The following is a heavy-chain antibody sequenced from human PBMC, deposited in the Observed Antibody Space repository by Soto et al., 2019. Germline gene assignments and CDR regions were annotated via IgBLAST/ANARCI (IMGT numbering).Heavy chain of an antibody. Sequence: SGPTLVNPTQTLTLACTFSGFSLYTPGVGVGWIRQPPGKALEWLALIYWNDDKRYSPSLKSRLTITKDTSKNEVVLTMTNMDPADTATYYCAQGGGGMDVWGQGTTVTVSS. CDR1: GFSLYTPGVG. CDR3: AQGGGGMDV. D-gene: IGHD3-16*01. J-gene: IGHJ6*02. CDR2: IYWNDDK. V-gene: IGHV2-5*01.